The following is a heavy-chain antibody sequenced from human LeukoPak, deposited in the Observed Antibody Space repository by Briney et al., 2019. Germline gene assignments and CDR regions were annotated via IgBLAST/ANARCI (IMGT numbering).Heavy chain of an antibody. J-gene: IGHJ4*02. Sequence: GESLKISCKGSGYSFTSYWIGWVRQMPGKGLEWMGIIYPGDSDTRYSPSFQGQVTISADKSIGTAYLQWSSLKASDTAMYYCARLSSPHYYDSSGYYSNWGQGTLVTVSS. CDR3: ARLSSPHYYDSSGYYSN. CDR1: GYSFTSYW. D-gene: IGHD3-22*01. V-gene: IGHV5-51*01. CDR2: IYPGDSDT.